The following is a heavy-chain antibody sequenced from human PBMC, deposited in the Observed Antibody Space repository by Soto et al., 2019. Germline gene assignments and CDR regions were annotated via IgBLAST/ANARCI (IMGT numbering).Heavy chain of an antibody. D-gene: IGHD6-13*01. V-gene: IGHV1-46*03. CDR1: GYTFTSYY. Sequence: ASVKVSCKASGYTFTSYYMHWVRQAPGQGLEWMGIINPSGGSTSYAQKFQGRVTITRDTSTSTVYMELSSLRSEDTAVYYCATYSSSWSLFDYWGQGTQVTVSS. CDR2: INPSGGST. J-gene: IGHJ4*02. CDR3: ATYSSSWSLFDY.